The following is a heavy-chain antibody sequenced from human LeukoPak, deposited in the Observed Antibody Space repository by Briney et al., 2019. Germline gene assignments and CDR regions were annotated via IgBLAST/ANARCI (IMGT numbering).Heavy chain of an antibody. V-gene: IGHV3-48*03. CDR1: GFTFSSYE. J-gene: IGHJ4*02. CDR2: ISSSGSTI. CDR3: ARGFLNVDTAMVDY. Sequence: GGSLRLSCAASGFTFSSYEMNWVRQAPGKGLEWVSYISSSGSTIYYADSVKGRFTISRDNAKNSLYLQMNSLRAEDTAVYYCARGFLNVDTAMVDYWGQGTLVTVSS. D-gene: IGHD5-18*01.